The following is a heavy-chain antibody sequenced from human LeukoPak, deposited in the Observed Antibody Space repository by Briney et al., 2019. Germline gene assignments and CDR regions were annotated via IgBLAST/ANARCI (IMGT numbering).Heavy chain of an antibody. D-gene: IGHD3-10*01. CDR1: GFTFSSYG. J-gene: IGHJ4*02. CDR2: ISYDGSNK. V-gene: IGHV3-30*03. CDR3: ATLVGTTMVRGVLTDY. Sequence: GSLRLSCAASGFTFSSYGMHWVRQAPGKGLEWVAVISYDGSNKYYADSVKGRFTISRDNSKNTLYLQMNSLRAEDTAVYYCATLVGTTMVRGVLTDYWGQGTLVTVSS.